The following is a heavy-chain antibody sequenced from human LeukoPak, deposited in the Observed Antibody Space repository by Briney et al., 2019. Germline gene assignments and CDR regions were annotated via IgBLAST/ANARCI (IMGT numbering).Heavy chain of an antibody. D-gene: IGHD1-26*01. CDR1: GFTFSSYA. CDR3: ARTSGSYMYYFDY. CDR2: ISYDGSNK. J-gene: IGHJ4*02. V-gene: IGHV3-30-3*01. Sequence: GGSLRLSCAASGFTFSSYAMHWVRQAPGKGLEWVAVISYDGSNKYYADSVKGRFTITRDNSKNTLYLQMNSLRAEDTAVYYCARTSGSYMYYFDYWGQGTLVTVSS.